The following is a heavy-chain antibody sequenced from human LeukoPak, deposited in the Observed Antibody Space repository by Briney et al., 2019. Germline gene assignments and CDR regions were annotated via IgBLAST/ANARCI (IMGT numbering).Heavy chain of an antibody. CDR2: IYPGDSDT. J-gene: IGHJ5*02. CDR1: GYSFTSYW. CDR3: ARADWNHDFLRWFDP. D-gene: IGHD1-1*01. Sequence: GESLKISCKGSGYSFTSYWIGWVRQMPGKGLEWMGIIYPGDSDTRYSPSFQGQVTISADKSISTAYLQWSSLKASDTAMYYCARADWNHDFLRWFDPWGQGTLVTVSS. V-gene: IGHV5-51*01.